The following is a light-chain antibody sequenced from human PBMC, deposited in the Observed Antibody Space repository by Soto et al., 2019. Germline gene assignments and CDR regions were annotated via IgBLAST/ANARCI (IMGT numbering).Light chain of an antibody. CDR3: QQYGSSPPVT. Sequence: ELVLTQSPGTLSLSPGERATLSCRASQSVSSSYLAWYQQKPGQAPRLLIYGASGRATGIPDRFSGSGSGTDFTLTINRLEAEDFAVYYCQQYGSSPPVTFGQGKRLEIK. CDR2: GAS. J-gene: IGKJ5*01. V-gene: IGKV3-20*01. CDR1: QSVSSSY.